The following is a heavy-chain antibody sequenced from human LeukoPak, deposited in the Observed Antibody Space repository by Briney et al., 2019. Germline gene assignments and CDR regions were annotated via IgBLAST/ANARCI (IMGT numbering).Heavy chain of an antibody. CDR2: IYYSGST. CDR3: ARETYYYDSSGYNQFMDV. CDR1: GGSISSHY. Sequence: PSETLSLTCTVSGGSISSHYWSWIRQPPGKGLEWIGYIYYSGSTNYIPSLKSRVTISVDTSKNQFSLKLSSVTAADTAVYYCARETYYYDSSGYNQFMDVWGKGTTVTVSS. V-gene: IGHV4-59*11. J-gene: IGHJ6*03. D-gene: IGHD3-22*01.